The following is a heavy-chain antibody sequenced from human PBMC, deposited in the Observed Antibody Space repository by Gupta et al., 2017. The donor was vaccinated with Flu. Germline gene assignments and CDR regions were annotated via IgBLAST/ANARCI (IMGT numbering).Heavy chain of an antibody. V-gene: IGHV3-23*01. CDR2: ISDSGGRT. Sequence: NWVRQAPGKGLEWVSAISDSGGRTYYADSVKGRFTISRDNSKNTLHLQVNSLRAEDTAVYYCAKGQSSGAFYFYYRDVWAKGPRSPSP. J-gene: IGHJ6*03. CDR3: AKGQSSGAFYFYYRDV.